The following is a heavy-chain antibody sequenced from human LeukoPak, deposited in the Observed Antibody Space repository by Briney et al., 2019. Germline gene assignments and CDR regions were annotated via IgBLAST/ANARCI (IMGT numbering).Heavy chain of an antibody. CDR3: AHAPPAEYDFWSGYYGYAFDI. CDR2: IYWNDDK. J-gene: IGHJ3*02. Sequence: SGPTLVKPTQTLTLTCTFSGFSLSTSGVGVGWIRQPPGKALEWLALIYWNDDKRYSPSLKSRLTITKDTSKNQVVLTMTNVDPVDTATYYCAHAPPAEYDFWSGYYGYAFDIWGQGTMVTVSS. D-gene: IGHD3-3*01. V-gene: IGHV2-5*01. CDR1: GFSLSTSGVG.